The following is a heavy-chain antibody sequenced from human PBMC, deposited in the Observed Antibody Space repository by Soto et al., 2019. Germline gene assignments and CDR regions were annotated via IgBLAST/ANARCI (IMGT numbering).Heavy chain of an antibody. D-gene: IGHD4-17*01. CDR3: ARDRYGDYLIDY. CDR2: ISSVGITI. V-gene: IGHV3-48*01. J-gene: IGHJ4*02. Sequence: EVQLVESGGGLIQPGGSLRLSCAASGFTFSSYSMNWVRQAPGKGLEWVSYISSVGITIHYADSVKGRFTISRDNAKSSLYLQMNSLRAEDMGVYYCARDRYGDYLIDYWGQGTLVTVSS. CDR1: GFTFSSYS.